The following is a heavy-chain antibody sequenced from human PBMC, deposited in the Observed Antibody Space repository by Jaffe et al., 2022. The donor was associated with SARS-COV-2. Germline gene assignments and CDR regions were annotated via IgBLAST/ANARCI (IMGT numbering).Heavy chain of an antibody. CDR1: RFTFSNAW. D-gene: IGHD4-17*01. V-gene: IGHV3-15*01. CDR3: TATDYGY. J-gene: IGHJ4*02. Sequence: EVQLVESGGGLVKPGGSLRLSCAVSRFTFSNAWMSWVRQAPGKGLEWVGRIKSKTDGGTTEYAAPVKGRFTISRDDSRNTLYLQMNTLKTEDTAVYYCTATDYGYWGQGTLVTVSS. CDR2: IKSKTDGGTT.